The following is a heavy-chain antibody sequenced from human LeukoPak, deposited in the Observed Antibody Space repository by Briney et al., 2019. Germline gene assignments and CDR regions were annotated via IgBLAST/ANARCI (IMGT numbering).Heavy chain of an antibody. V-gene: IGHV1-18*01. CDR1: GYAFTSFG. J-gene: IGHJ4*02. CDR2: ISAYNGHT. Sequence: VASVKVSCKASGYAFTSFGISWVRQAPGQGLEWMGWISAYNGHTNYAQRFQGRVTMTTDTSTTTAYMELRSLRSDDTAVYYCAREKNHYDSSGPKYYFDSWGQGTLVTVSS. D-gene: IGHD3-22*01. CDR3: AREKNHYDSSGPKYYFDS.